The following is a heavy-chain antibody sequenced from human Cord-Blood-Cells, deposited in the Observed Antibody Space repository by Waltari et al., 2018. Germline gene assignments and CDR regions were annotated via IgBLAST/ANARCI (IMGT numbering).Heavy chain of an antibody. CDR1: GFTFSSSE. CDR2: ISSSGSTI. V-gene: IGHV3-48*03. J-gene: IGHJ4*02. Sequence: EVQLVESGGGLVQPGGSLRLSCAASGFTFSSSEMNWVRQAPGKGLEWVSYISSSGSTIYYADSVKGRFTISRDNAKNSLYLQMNSLRAEDTAVYYCARGCSGGSCYFDYWGQGTLVTVSS. D-gene: IGHD2-15*01. CDR3: ARGCSGGSCYFDY.